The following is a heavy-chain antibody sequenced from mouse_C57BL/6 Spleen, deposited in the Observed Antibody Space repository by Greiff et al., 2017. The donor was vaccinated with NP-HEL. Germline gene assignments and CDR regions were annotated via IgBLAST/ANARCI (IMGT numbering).Heavy chain of an antibody. D-gene: IGHD1-1*01. V-gene: IGHV5-17*01. CDR1: GFTFSDYG. Sequence: DVKLQESGGGLVKPGGSLKLSCAASGFTFSDYGMHWVRQAPEKGLEWVAYISSGSSTIYYADTVKGRFTISRDNAKNTLFLQMTSLRSEDTAMYYCARDYYGPMDYWGQGTSVTVSS. CDR2: ISSGSSTI. J-gene: IGHJ4*01. CDR3: ARDYYGPMDY.